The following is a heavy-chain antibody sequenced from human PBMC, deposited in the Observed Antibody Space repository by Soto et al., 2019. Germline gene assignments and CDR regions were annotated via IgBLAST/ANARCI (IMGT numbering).Heavy chain of an antibody. CDR2: ISAYNGNT. D-gene: IGHD2-15*01. V-gene: IGHV1-18*01. Sequence: QVQLVQSGAEVKKPGASVKVSCKASGYTFTSYGISWVRQAPGQGLEWMGWISAYNGNTNYAQKLQGRVTMTTDTSTRTAYMELRSLRSDYTAVYYCAREVVVAANTLSGAFDIWGQGTMVTVSS. J-gene: IGHJ3*02. CDR3: AREVVVAANTLSGAFDI. CDR1: GYTFTSYG.